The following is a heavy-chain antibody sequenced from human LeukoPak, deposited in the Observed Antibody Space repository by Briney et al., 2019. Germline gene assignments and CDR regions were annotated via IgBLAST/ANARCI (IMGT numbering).Heavy chain of an antibody. J-gene: IGHJ4*02. CDR3: AREAYCSGGSCYSGYFDS. D-gene: IGHD2-15*01. V-gene: IGHV4-38-2*02. CDR2: IYHSGST. CDR1: SYSISSGYY. Sequence: SETLSLTCTVSSYSISSGYYWGSIRQSPGKGLEWIGSIYHSGSTYYNPSLKSRVTISVDTSKNQFSLKLTSVTAADAAVYYCAREAYCSGGSCYSGYFDSWGQGTLVTVSS.